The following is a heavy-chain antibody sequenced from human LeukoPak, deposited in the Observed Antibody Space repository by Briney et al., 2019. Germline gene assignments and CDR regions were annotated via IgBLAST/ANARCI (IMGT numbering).Heavy chain of an antibody. Sequence: PSQTLSLTCTVSGVSIRSGGYYWSWTRQHPGKGLEWIGYIYYSGNTYYNPSLKSRVTISVDTSKNQFYLKLSSVTAADTAVYYCARDNLGGAGDIVYKCFDPWGRGTLVTVSS. J-gene: IGHJ5*02. CDR2: IYYSGNT. CDR3: ARDNLGGAGDIVYKCFDP. CDR1: GVSIRSGGYY. V-gene: IGHV4-31*03. D-gene: IGHD7-27*01.